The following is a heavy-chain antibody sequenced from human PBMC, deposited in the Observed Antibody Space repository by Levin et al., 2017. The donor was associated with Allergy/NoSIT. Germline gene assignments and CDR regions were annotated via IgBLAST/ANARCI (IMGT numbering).Heavy chain of an antibody. Sequence: PSETLSLTCTVSGGSVSSGSYYWSWIRQPPGKGLEWIGYIYYSGSTNYNPSLKSRVTISVDTSKNQFSLKLSSVTAADTAVYYCASGLANYYDSSGYLVGNWFDPWGQGTLVTVSS. V-gene: IGHV4-61*01. CDR2: IYYSGST. CDR1: GGSVSSGSYY. D-gene: IGHD3-22*01. J-gene: IGHJ5*02. CDR3: ASGLANYYDSSGYLVGNWFDP.